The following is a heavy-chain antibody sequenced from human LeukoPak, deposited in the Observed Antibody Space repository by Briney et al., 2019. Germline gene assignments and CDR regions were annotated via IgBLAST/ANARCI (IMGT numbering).Heavy chain of an antibody. CDR2: IHYSGST. D-gene: IGHD1-7*01. J-gene: IGHJ4*02. CDR1: GGSVSGGNYY. V-gene: IGHV4-61*01. CDR3: TRTGSTGGY. Sequence: SETLSLTCTVSGGSVSGGNYYCSWIRQSPGKGLEWIGYIHYSGSTVYNPSLKSRVTMSIDTSKNQFSLNLSSATAADTAVYYCTRTGSTGGYWGQGTLVTVTS.